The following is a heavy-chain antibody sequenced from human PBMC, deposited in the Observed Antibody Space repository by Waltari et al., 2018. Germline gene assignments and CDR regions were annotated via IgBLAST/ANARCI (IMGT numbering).Heavy chain of an antibody. J-gene: IGHJ4*02. V-gene: IGHV1-2*06. Sequence: QVHLVQSGAEVKKRGASVKVSCKDSGYTFTGYYIQWVRRAPGQGLEWMGRINPNSGYTKYAQKFQGRATLTRDTSINTAYMELSSLKSDDTAVYYCASDLGSDYGNRDYWGQGTLVTVPS. CDR2: INPNSGYT. CDR1: GYTFTGYY. D-gene: IGHD4-17*01. CDR3: ASDLGSDYGNRDY.